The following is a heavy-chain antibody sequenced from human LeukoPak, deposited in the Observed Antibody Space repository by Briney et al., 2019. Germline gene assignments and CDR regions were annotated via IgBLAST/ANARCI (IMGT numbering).Heavy chain of an antibody. D-gene: IGHD2-15*01. CDR3: AREKVVASQYYYYGMDV. CDR2: IENNGRST. V-gene: IGHV3-74*01. CDR1: GFTFNNYW. Sequence: GGSLRLSCEASGFTFNNYWMHWVRQAPGKGLVWVSHIENNGRSTNYADSVKGRFTISRDNTRNTLSLEMNNLRAEDTAIYYCAREKVVASQYYYYGMDVWGQGTTVTVSS. J-gene: IGHJ6*02.